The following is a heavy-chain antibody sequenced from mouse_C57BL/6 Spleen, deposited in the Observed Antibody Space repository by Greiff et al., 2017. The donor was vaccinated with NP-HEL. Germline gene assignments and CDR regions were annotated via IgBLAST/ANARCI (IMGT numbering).Heavy chain of an antibody. J-gene: IGHJ2*01. D-gene: IGHD1-1*01. V-gene: IGHV1-64*01. Sequence: QVQLQQPGAELVKPGASVKLSCKASGYTFTSYWMHWVKQRPGQGLEWIGMIHPNSGSTNYNEKFKSKATLTVDKSSSTAYMQLSSLTSEDSAVYYCARGDYGSSYVNVDYWGQGTTLTVSS. CDR2: IHPNSGST. CDR1: GYTFTSYW. CDR3: ARGDYGSSYVNVDY.